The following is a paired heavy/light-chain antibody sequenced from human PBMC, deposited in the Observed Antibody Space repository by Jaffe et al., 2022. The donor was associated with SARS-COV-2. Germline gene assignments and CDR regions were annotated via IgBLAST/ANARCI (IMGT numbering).Heavy chain of an antibody. Sequence: QMQLQESGPGLVKPSGTLSLTCAVSGGSISSNNWWSWVRQPPGKGLEWIGEIYHSETTNYNPSLKSRVTILLDKSKNQFSLQLTSVTAADTAVYYCARQQQLAGFDYWGQGTLVTVSS. CDR3: ARQQQLAGFDY. D-gene: IGHD6-13*01. J-gene: IGHJ4*02. CDR1: GGSISSNNW. V-gene: IGHV4-4*02. CDR2: IYHSETT.
Light chain of an antibody. CDR3: MQALQTPPT. Sequence: DIVMTQSPLSLPVTPGEPASISCRSSQSLLHNNGYSYLDWYLQKPGQSPQLLIYLGSNRASGVPDRFSGSGSGTDFTLKISRVEAEDVGVYYCMQALQTPPTFGGGTKVEIK. CDR2: LGS. CDR1: QSLLHNNGYSY. J-gene: IGKJ4*01. V-gene: IGKV2-28*01.